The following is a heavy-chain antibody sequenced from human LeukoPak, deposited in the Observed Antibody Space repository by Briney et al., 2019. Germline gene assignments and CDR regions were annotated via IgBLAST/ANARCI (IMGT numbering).Heavy chain of an antibody. Sequence: SETLSLTCAVYGGSLSGDYWSWIRQPPGKGLEWIGEIHYNGRTKYHPAFTSRVSISIDTPNNQLSLKLNSLTAADTAVYYCARDPSPYCSGGSCYGGYWGQGTLVTVSS. D-gene: IGHD2-15*01. CDR1: GGSLSGDY. V-gene: IGHV4-34*01. J-gene: IGHJ4*02. CDR2: IHYNGRT. CDR3: ARDPSPYCSGGSCYGGY.